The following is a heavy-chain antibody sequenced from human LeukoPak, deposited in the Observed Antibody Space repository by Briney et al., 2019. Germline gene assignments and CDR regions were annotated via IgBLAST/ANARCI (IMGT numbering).Heavy chain of an antibody. V-gene: IGHV3-21*04. J-gene: IGHJ4*02. D-gene: IGHD6-19*01. CDR1: GFTFSSYS. CDR3: AKDGQWLGFDY. Sequence: GGSLRLSCAASGFTFSSYSMNWVRQAPGKGLEWVSSISSSSSYIYYADSVKGRFTISRDNSKNTLYLQMNSLRAEDTAVYYCAKDGQWLGFDYWGQGTLVTVSS. CDR2: ISSSSSYI.